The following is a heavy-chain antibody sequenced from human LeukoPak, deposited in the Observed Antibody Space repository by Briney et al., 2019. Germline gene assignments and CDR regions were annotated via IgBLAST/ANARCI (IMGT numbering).Heavy chain of an antibody. V-gene: IGHV3-21*01. J-gene: IGHJ4*02. CDR2: ISSSSSYI. D-gene: IGHD3-9*01. CDR3: ARVGTWLELLIDY. CDR1: GFTFSSYS. Sequence: GGSLRLSCAASGFTFSSYSMNWVRQAPGKGLEWVSSISSSSSYIYYTDSVKGRFTMSRDSSKNTLYLQMNSLRLVDTAVYYCARVGTWLELLIDYWGQGTQVTVSS.